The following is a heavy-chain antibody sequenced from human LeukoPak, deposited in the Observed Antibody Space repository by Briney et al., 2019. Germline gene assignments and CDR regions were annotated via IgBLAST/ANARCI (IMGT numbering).Heavy chain of an antibody. CDR3: AKGGYRYGYFAFDI. CDR1: GGSISSDDYY. CDR2: MYYRGSN. Sequence: SETLSLTCSVSGGSISSDDYYWTWIRQRPGEGLEWIGYMYYRGSNFYHPSLKRRVAISVDTPKNQFSLKMASMTAADTATYYCAKGGYRYGYFAFDIWGQGTMVIVSS. V-gene: IGHV4-31*03. J-gene: IGHJ3*02. D-gene: IGHD5-18*01.